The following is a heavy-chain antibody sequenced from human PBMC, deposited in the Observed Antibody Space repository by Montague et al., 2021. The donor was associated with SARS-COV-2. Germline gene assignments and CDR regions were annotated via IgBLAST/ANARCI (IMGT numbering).Heavy chain of an antibody. CDR2: INHSGST. Sequence: SETLSLTCAVYGGSFSGYYWSWIRQPPGEGLEWIGEINHSGSTNYNPSLKSRVTISVDTSKNQSSLKLSSVTAADTAVYYCAREVGRGYSGYEGEYWGQGTLVTVSS. CDR1: GGSFSGYY. V-gene: IGHV4-34*01. J-gene: IGHJ4*02. CDR3: AREVGRGYSGYEGEY. D-gene: IGHD5-12*01.